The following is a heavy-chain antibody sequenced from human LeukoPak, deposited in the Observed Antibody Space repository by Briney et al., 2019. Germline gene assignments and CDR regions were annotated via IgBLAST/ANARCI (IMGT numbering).Heavy chain of an antibody. D-gene: IGHD1-26*01. CDR2: ISTSGDST. CDR3: ARGRGSPYYFDC. Sequence: GGSLRLSCAASGFTFSNYAMTWVRQAPGKGLEWVSSISTSGDSTAHAASVKGRFTISRDNSKNTLCLQLSSLRAEDTAVYYCARGRGSPYYFDCWGQGTLVTVSS. CDR1: GFTFSNYA. J-gene: IGHJ4*02. V-gene: IGHV3-23*01.